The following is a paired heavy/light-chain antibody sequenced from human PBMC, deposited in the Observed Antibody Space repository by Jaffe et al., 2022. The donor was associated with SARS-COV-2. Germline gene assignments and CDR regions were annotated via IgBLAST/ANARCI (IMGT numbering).Heavy chain of an antibody. CDR3: ARNEGAGSWSFDY. CDR1: GFTFSSYG. J-gene: IGHJ4*02. D-gene: IGHD6-13*01. Sequence: QVQLVESGGGVVQPGRSLRLSCAASGFTFSSYGMHWVRQAPGKGLEWVVVISYDGSNKYYADSVKGRFTISRDNSKNTLYLQMNSLRVEDTALYYCARNEGAGSWSFDYWGQGTLVTVSS. V-gene: IGHV3-30*03. CDR2: ISYDGSNK.
Light chain of an antibody. Sequence: SYELTQPPSVSVSPGQTASITCSGDKLGNKYASWYQQKPGQSPVLVIYQDSKRPSGIPERFSGSNSGNTATLTISGTQATDEADYYCQAWDSSTVVFGGGTKLTVL. CDR2: QDS. CDR1: KLGNKY. V-gene: IGLV3-1*01. J-gene: IGLJ3*02. CDR3: QAWDSSTVV.